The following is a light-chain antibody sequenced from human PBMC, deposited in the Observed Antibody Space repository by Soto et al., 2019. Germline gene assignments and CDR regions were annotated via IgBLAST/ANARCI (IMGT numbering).Light chain of an antibody. CDR2: DAS. CDR3: QLRTSWPPYT. V-gene: IGKV3-11*01. CDR1: QSIGIY. Sequence: EIVLTQSPATLSLSLGERATLSCRASQSIGIYLAWYQQKPGQAPRLLIYDASNRATGIPARFRGSGSGTDSTLTISSLEPEDFAVYYCQLRTSWPPYTFGQGTKLEIK. J-gene: IGKJ2*01.